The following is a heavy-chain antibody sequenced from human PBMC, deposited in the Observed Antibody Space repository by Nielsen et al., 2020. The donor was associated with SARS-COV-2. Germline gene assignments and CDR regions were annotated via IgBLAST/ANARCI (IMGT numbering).Heavy chain of an antibody. CDR1: GFKLSRSW. D-gene: IGHD2-2*01. J-gene: IGHJ5*02. V-gene: IGHV3-7*01. CDR2: IKEDGSIT. CDR3: ARGGCSATSCYENNEFDA. Sequence: GESLKISCAGAGFKLSRSWMSWVRQAPGKGLEWVAHIKEDGSITHYVDSVKGRFTISWHNANNSLLLQMNSLTAEDTAVYYCARGGCSATSCYENNEFDAWGQGILVTVSS.